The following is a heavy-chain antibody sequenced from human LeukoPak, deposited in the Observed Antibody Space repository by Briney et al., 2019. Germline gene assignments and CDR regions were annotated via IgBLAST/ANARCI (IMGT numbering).Heavy chain of an antibody. J-gene: IGHJ4*02. Sequence: GGSLRLSCAASGFTFSSNVMHWVRQTPGKGLDWVAFTRYDESKTFYGDSVRGRFTISRDNSKNTLYLQTNGLTTDDSALYYCAKARYSGSPALDFWGQGTLVIVSS. CDR1: GFTFSSNV. V-gene: IGHV3-30*02. CDR3: AKARYSGSPALDF. D-gene: IGHD1-26*01. CDR2: TRYDESKT.